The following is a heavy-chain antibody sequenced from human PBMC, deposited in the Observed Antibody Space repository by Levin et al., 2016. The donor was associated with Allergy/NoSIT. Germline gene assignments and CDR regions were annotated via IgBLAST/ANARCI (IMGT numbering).Heavy chain of an antibody. CDR2: IKQDESEE. CDR1: GFTFSSYW. J-gene: IGHJ4*02. V-gene: IGHV3-7*01. CDR3: ARTYSSSWLSHLSPPYDY. D-gene: IGHD6-13*01. Sequence: GESLKISCAASGFTFSSYWMSWVRQAPGKGLEWVANIKQDESEEYYVDSVKGRFTISRDNAKNSLFLQMNSLRAEDTAVYYCARTYSSSWLSHLSPPYDYWGQGTLVTVSS.